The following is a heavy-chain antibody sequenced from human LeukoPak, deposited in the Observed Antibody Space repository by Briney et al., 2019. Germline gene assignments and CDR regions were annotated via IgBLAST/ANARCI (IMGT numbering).Heavy chain of an antibody. J-gene: IGHJ5*02. CDR1: GGTFSSYA. Sequence: ASVKVSCKASGGTFSSYAISWVRQASGQGLEWMGGIIPIFGTANYAQKFQGRVTITADESTSTAYMELSSLRSEDTAVYYCASVCSGGSCYFGWFDPWGQGTLVTVSS. CDR3: ASVCSGGSCYFGWFDP. CDR2: IIPIFGTA. D-gene: IGHD2-15*01. V-gene: IGHV1-69*13.